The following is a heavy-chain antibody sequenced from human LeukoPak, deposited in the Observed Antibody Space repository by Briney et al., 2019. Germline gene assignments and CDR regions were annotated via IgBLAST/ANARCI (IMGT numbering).Heavy chain of an antibody. D-gene: IGHD5-24*01. CDR2: INSDGGST. Sequence: TGGSLRLSCAASGFTFNNYAMHWVRQAPGNGLEYVSAINSDGGSTYYANSVRGRFTISRDNSKSTLYLQMGSLRTEDMAVYYCARGTLEMATILDYWGQGTLVTVSS. J-gene: IGHJ4*02. CDR1: GFTFNNYA. CDR3: ARGTLEMATILDY. V-gene: IGHV3-64*01.